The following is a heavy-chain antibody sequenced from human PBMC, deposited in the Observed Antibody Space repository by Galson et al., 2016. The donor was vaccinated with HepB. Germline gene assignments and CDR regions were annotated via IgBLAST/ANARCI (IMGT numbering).Heavy chain of an antibody. J-gene: IGHJ4*02. D-gene: IGHD1-7*01. CDR3: AKKGRWHYAAPYYFDS. Sequence: SETLSLTCAVHGGSFSGYYWNWIRQPAGKGPEWIGEINHSGSTNYNPSPKGRVTISGDMSKNQFPLRLNSVTAADTAVYYCAKKGRWHYAAPYYFDSWGQGTLVTVSS. CDR1: GGSFSGYY. V-gene: IGHV4-34*01. CDR2: INHSGST.